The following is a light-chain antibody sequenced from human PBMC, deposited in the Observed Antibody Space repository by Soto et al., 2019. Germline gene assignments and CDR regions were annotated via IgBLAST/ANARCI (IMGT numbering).Light chain of an antibody. CDR2: DVN. CDR3: TPNTISSTEA. CDR1: NSDIGAYNY. J-gene: IGLJ2*01. Sequence: QSALTQPASVSGSPGQSITISFTGTNSDIGAYNYVSWYQQRPDKAPKLIIYDVNNRPSGVSNRFSGSKSGNTASLTISGLQADDEADYYCTPNTISSTEAFGEGTKLTVL. V-gene: IGLV2-14*01.